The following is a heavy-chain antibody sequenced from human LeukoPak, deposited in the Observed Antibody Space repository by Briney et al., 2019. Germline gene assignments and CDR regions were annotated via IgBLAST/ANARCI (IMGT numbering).Heavy chain of an antibody. CDR3: AKGHYDYVWGSYLVFDY. CDR1: GYTFNTYG. Sequence: ASVKVSCKASGYTFNTYGISWVRQAPGQGLEWMGWISAYNGNTNYAQKLQGRVTMTTDTSTSTAYMELRSLRSDDTAVYYCAKGHYDYVWGSYLVFDYWGQGTLVTVSS. CDR2: ISAYNGNT. D-gene: IGHD3-16*02. J-gene: IGHJ4*02. V-gene: IGHV1-18*01.